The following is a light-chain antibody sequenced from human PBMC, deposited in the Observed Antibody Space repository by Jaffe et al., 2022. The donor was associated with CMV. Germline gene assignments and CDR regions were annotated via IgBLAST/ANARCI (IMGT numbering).Light chain of an antibody. Sequence: DIVMAQSPLSLPVTLGQPASISCRSSQSLVYIDGNTYLNWFHQRPGQSPRRLIYKVSNRDSGVPDRFSGSGSGTDFTLKISSVEADDVGVFYCMQGVERPYTFGQGTKLEI. V-gene: IGKV2-30*01. J-gene: IGKJ2*01. CDR1: QSLVYIDGNTY. CDR3: MQGVERPYT. CDR2: KVS.